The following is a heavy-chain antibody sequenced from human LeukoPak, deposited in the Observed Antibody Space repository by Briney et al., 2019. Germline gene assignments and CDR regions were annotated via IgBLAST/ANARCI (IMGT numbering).Heavy chain of an antibody. Sequence: ASVKVSCKPSGYTFTSYGIIWVRQAPGQRLEGRGWISADNGNTNYAQKLQGRVTMTTDTSTSTAYMELRSLRVDDTAVYYCARVLEDAFDIWGQGTMVTVSS. D-gene: IGHD1-1*01. CDR1: GYTFTSYG. J-gene: IGHJ3*02. CDR3: ARVLEDAFDI. CDR2: ISADNGNT. V-gene: IGHV1-18*01.